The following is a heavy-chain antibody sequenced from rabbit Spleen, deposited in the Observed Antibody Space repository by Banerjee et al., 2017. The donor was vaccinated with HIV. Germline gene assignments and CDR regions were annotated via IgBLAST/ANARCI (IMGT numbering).Heavy chain of an antibody. J-gene: IGHJ4*01. CDR2: IETSSGST. CDR1: GFSFSGSYW. D-gene: IGHD1-1*01. V-gene: IGHV1S43*01. CDR3: VRDLHYNGAT. Sequence: QSLEESGGGLVQPEGSLTVTCTASGFSFSGSYWICWVRQAPGKGLEWIGCIETSSGSTYYASWVNGRFTISRSTSLNTVDLKMTSLTAADTATYFCVRDLHYNGATWGPGTLVTVS.